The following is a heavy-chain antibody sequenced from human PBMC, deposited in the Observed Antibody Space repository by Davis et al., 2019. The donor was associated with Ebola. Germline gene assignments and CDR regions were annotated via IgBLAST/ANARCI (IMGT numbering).Heavy chain of an antibody. CDR3: ARMGKSYYDSLWDY. CDR1: GYSFTSYW. D-gene: IGHD3-10*01. Sequence: GESLKISCKGSGYSFTSYWISWMRQMPGKGLEWMGLIYPGDSDTIYSPSFRGQVTISADKSFSTAYLQWSGLKASDTAMYYCARMGKSYYDSLWDYWGQGTLVTVSS. J-gene: IGHJ4*02. CDR2: IYPGDSDT. V-gene: IGHV5-51*01.